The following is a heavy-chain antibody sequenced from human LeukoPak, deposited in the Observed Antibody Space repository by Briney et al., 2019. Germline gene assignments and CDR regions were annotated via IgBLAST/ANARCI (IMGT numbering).Heavy chain of an antibody. CDR3: GRTEYYFDY. CDR1: GGSTSTYY. CDR2: IYYSGST. D-gene: IGHD3-10*01. V-gene: IGHV4-59*01. J-gene: IGHJ4*02. Sequence: SETLSLTCTVSGGSTSTYYWSWIRQPPGKGLEWIGYIYYSGSTNYNPSLKSRVSMSADTSKNQFSLKLSSVTAADTAVYYCGRTEYYFDYWGQGTLVTVSS.